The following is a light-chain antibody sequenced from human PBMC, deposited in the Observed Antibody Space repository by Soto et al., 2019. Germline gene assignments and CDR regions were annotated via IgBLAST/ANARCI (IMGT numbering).Light chain of an antibody. J-gene: IGKJ1*01. CDR1: QSISSY. V-gene: IGKV1-39*01. CDR3: QQSYSAPQSWT. Sequence: DIQMTQSPSSLSASVGDRVTITCRASQSISSYLNWYQQKPGKAPKLLIYDASSLQSGVPSRFSGSGSGTDFTLSISSLQPEDFATYYCQQSYSAPQSWTFGQGTKVQIK. CDR2: DAS.